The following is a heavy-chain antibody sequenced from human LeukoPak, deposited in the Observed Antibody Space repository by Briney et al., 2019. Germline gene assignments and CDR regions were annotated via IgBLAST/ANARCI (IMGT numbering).Heavy chain of an antibody. CDR1: EFTVSSNY. J-gene: IGHJ5*02. CDR2: IYSGGTT. V-gene: IGHV3-53*01. Sequence: GGSLRLSCAASEFTVSSNYMSWVRQAPGKGLEWVSVIYSGGTTYYADSVKGRFTISRDNSKNTLYLQINSLRAEDTAVYYCARGVGATWYQDNWFDPWGQGTLVTVSS. CDR3: ARGVGATWYQDNWFDP. D-gene: IGHD1-26*01.